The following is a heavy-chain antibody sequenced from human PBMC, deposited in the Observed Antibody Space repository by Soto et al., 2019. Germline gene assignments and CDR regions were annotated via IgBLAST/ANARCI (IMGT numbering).Heavy chain of an antibody. CDR3: ALNSYDSSGYYYLDH. J-gene: IGHJ4*02. D-gene: IGHD3-22*01. Sequence: EVQLVQSGAEVKKPGESLKISCKGSGYNFASYWIGWVSQMPGKGLEWMGIIYPGDSDTTYSPSFQGQVTISAAKSITTAYLQWSRLKASDTAMYYCALNSYDSSGYYYLDHWGQGTLVTVSS. V-gene: IGHV5-51*03. CDR2: IYPGDSDT. CDR1: GYNFASYW.